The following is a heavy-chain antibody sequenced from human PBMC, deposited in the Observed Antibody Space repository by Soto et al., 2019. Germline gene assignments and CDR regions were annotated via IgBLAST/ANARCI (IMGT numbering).Heavy chain of an antibody. V-gene: IGHV3-23*01. CDR3: SRENGYSSSWFEFDY. CDR1: GFTFSSYA. D-gene: IGHD6-13*01. CDR2: ISGSGGST. Sequence: EVQLLESGGGLVQPGGSLRLSCAASGFTFSSYAMSWVRRAPGKGLGWVSAISGSGGSTYYADSVKGRFTISRHNSKNTLYLQMNSLRAEDTAVYYCSRENGYSSSWFEFDYWGQGTLVTVSS. J-gene: IGHJ4*02.